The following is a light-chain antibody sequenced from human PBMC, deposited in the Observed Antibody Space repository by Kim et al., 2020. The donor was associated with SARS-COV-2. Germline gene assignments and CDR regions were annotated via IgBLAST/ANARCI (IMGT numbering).Light chain of an antibody. Sequence: AIRITQSPSSLSASTGDRVTITCRASQGISSYLAWYQQTPGKAPKLLIYAASTLQSGVPSRFSGSGSGTDFTLTISCLQSEDFATYYCQQYYSYPLTFGQGTKVDIK. V-gene: IGKV1-8*01. CDR1: QGISSY. CDR3: QQYYSYPLT. J-gene: IGKJ1*01. CDR2: AAS.